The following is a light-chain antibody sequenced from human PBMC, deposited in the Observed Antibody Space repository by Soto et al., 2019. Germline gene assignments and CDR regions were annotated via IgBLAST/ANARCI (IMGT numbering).Light chain of an antibody. CDR1: SGDVGGYTY. J-gene: IGLJ2*01. CDR3: SSYTTVSTRI. V-gene: IGLV2-8*01. Sequence: QSALTQPPSASESPGQSVTISCTGVSGDVGGYTYVSWYQHYPGKAPKLLIYEVSKRPQGVPDRFTGSKSGNTAFLAVSGLQPDDEADYYCSSYTTVSTRIFGGGTKLTVL. CDR2: EVS.